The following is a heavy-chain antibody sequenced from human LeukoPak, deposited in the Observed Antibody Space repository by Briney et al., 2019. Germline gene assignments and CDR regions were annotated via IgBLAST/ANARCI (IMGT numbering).Heavy chain of an antibody. V-gene: IGHV5-51*01. CDR1: GYSFTNYY. CDR3: ARHSDSSGWVHFGY. J-gene: IGHJ4*02. CDR2: IYPGDSDT. Sequence: GESLKISCKGSGYSFTNYYIAWVRQMPGKGLEWMGIIYPGDSDTKYSPSFQGQVTISADKSINTAYLQWSSLKASDTAMYYCARHSDSSGWVHFGYWGQGTLVTVSS. D-gene: IGHD6-19*01.